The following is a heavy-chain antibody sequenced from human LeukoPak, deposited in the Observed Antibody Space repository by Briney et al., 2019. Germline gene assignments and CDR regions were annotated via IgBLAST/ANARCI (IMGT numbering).Heavy chain of an antibody. CDR2: ISAYNDNT. CDR3: ARAKAVVANPFDY. D-gene: IGHD2-15*01. V-gene: IGHV1-18*01. CDR1: GYTFISYG. Sequence: ASVKVSCKASGYTFISYGISWVRQAPGQGLEWIGWISAYNDNTIYAQKLQGRVTMTTDTSTSTAYMELRSLTSDDTAVYYCARAKAVVANPFDYWGQGTLVTVSS. J-gene: IGHJ4*01.